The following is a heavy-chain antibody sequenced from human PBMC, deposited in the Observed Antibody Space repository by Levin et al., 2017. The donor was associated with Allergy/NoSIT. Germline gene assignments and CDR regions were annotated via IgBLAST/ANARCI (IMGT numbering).Heavy chain of an antibody. V-gene: IGHV3-30*18. CDR2: ISSDGKNK. D-gene: IGHD2-2*01. Sequence: TGGSLRLSCVASGFTVSSSGMHWVRQTPGQGLEWVAVISSDGKNKYHADSVKGRFTISRDTSKNTLYLQMNSLRREDTALYYCAKDRTRTWSWDYWGQGTLVTVSS. J-gene: IGHJ4*02. CDR1: GFTVSSSG. CDR3: AKDRTRTWSWDY.